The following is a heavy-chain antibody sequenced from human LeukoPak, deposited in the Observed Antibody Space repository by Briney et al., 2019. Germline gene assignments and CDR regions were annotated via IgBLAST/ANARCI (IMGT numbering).Heavy chain of an antibody. V-gene: IGHV1-69*04. CDR1: GGTFSNSA. CDR2: IIPSVGLI. CDR3: TRGLGAKREDF. Sequence: SVKVSCKASGGTFSNSALSWVRQAPGQGLEWLGRIIPSVGLIHYAQKFQGRGTISADETTITAFLELTSLRSDDTAVYFCTRGLGAKREDFWGQGTLDTVSS. D-gene: IGHD1-26*01. J-gene: IGHJ4*02.